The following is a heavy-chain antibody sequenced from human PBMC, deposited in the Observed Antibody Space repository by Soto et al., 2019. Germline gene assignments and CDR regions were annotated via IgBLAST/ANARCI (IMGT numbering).Heavy chain of an antibody. V-gene: IGHV4-59*01. Sequence: QVQLQESGPGLVKSSETLSLTCTVSGDSMTSYYWTWIRQSPGKGLEWIGYIYSSGNTNYNPSLKSRVTISVYTSNNQFSLKLTSMTAADSAVYYCARGGGWLPDLWGQGTLVTVST. CDR1: GDSMTSYY. CDR2: IYSSGNT. D-gene: IGHD3-22*01. J-gene: IGHJ4*02. CDR3: ARGGGWLPDL.